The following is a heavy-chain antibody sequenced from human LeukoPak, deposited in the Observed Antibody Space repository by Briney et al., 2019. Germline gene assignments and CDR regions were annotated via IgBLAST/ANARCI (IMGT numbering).Heavy chain of an antibody. D-gene: IGHD2-2*01. CDR3: ARSLRDCSSTSCYASDY. V-gene: IGHV3-21*01. CDR1: RFTLSSYS. J-gene: IGHJ4*02. Sequence: GGGLRHSCAASRFTLSSYSMNWVRPAPAKEVEWVSSISSSSSYIYYADSVKGRFTISRDNAKNSLYLQMNSLRAEDTAVYYCARSLRDCSSTSCYASDYWGQGTLVTVSS. CDR2: ISSSSSYI.